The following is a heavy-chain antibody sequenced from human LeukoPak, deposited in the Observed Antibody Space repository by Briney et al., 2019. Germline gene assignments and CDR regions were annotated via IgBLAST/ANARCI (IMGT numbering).Heavy chain of an antibody. CDR3: AKDGTGAAIWRLWWVN. CDR1: GFTFDDYA. D-gene: IGHD2-21*01. Sequence: QTGGSLRLSCAASGFTFDDYAMHWVRQAPGKGLEWVSGISWNSGSIGYADSVKGRFTISRDNAKNSLYLQMNSLRAEDTALYYCAKDGTGAAIWRLWWVNWGQGTLVTVSS. CDR2: ISWNSGSI. J-gene: IGHJ4*02. V-gene: IGHV3-9*01.